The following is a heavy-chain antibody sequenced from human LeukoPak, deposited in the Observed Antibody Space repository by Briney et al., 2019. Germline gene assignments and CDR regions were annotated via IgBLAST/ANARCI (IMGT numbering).Heavy chain of an antibody. CDR2: IYYSGYT. CDR1: GDSISSNY. D-gene: IGHD2-21*01. Sequence: SETLSLTCTDSGDSISSNYWSWVRQSPGKGLEWIGYIYYSGYTNYNPSLKNRVTISVDKSGNQFSLKLSSVTAADTAVYYCARGLWNYFDYWGQGTLVTVSS. J-gene: IGHJ4*02. CDR3: ARGLWNYFDY. V-gene: IGHV4-59*01.